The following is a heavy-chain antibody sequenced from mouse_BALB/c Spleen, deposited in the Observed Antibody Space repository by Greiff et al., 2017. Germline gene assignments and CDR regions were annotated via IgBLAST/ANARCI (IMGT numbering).Heavy chain of an antibody. CDR1: GDSITSGY. J-gene: IGHJ4*01. D-gene: IGHD2-10*01. CDR3: ASSGLLWYPYYAMDY. CDR2: ISYSGST. Sequence: QESGPSLVKPSQTLSLTCSVTGDSITSGYWNWIRKFPGNKLEYMGYISYSGSTYHNPSLKSRISITRDTSKNQYYLQLNSVTTEDTATYYCASSGLLWYPYYAMDYWGQGTSVTVSS. V-gene: IGHV3-8*02.